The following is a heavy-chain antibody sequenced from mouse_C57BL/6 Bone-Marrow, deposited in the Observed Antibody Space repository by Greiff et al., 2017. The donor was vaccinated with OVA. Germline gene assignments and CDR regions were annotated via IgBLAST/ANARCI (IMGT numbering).Heavy chain of an antibody. CDR2: ISYDGSN. J-gene: IGHJ1*03. D-gene: IGHD1-1*01. V-gene: IGHV3-6*01. CDR1: GYSITSGYY. Sequence: EVQRVESGPGLVKPSQSLSLTCSVTGYSITSGYYWNWIRQFPGNKLEWMGYISYDGSNNYNPSPKNRISITRDTSKNQFFLKLNSVTTEDTATYYCARDKNYGSSVSYWYFDVWGTGTTVTVSS. CDR3: ARDKNYGSSVSYWYFDV.